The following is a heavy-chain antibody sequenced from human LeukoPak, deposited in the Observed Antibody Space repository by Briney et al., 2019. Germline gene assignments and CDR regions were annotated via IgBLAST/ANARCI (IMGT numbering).Heavy chain of an antibody. V-gene: IGHV3-23*01. CDR1: GFTFGSYG. D-gene: IGHD5-12*01. CDR3: AKEIVAASTIDY. Sequence: PGRSLRLSCAASGFTFGSYGMHWVRQAPGKGLEWVSAISGSGGSTYYADSVKGRFTISRDNSKNTLYLQMNSLRAEDTAVYYCAKEIVAASTIDYWGQGTLVTVSS. J-gene: IGHJ4*02. CDR2: ISGSGGST.